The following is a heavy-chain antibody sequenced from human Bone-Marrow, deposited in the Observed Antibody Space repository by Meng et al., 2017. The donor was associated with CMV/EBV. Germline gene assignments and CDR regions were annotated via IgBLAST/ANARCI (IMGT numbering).Heavy chain of an antibody. D-gene: IGHD3-22*01. CDR3: ARDRYYYDSSGSPDDAFDI. J-gene: IGHJ3*02. CDR2: IIPILGIA. Sequence: SVKVSCKASGGTFSSYTISWVRQAPGQGLEWMGRIIPILGIANYAQKFQGRVTITADKSTSTAYMELSSLRSEDTAVYYCARDRYYYDSSGSPDDAFDIWGQGTMVTFSS. CDR1: GGTFSSYT. V-gene: IGHV1-69*04.